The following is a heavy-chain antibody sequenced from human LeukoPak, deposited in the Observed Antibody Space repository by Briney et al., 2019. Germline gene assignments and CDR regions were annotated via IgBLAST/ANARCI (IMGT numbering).Heavy chain of an antibody. D-gene: IGHD2-2*02. CDR3: ASSVVPAAIEGYYYYYGMDV. CDR1: GFTVSSNY. V-gene: IGHV3-53*01. J-gene: IGHJ6*02. CDR2: IYSGGST. Sequence: GGSLRLSCAASGFTVSSNYMSWVRQAPGKGLEWVSVIYSGGSTYYADSVKGRFTTSRDNSKNTLYLQMNSLRAEDTAVYYCASSVVPAAIEGYYYYYGMDVWGQGTTVTVSS.